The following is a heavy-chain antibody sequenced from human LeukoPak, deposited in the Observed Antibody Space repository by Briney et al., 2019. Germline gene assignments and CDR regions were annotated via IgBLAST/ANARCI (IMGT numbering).Heavy chain of an antibody. D-gene: IGHD5-12*01. CDR1: GGSFSGYY. Sequence: SETLSLTCAVYGGSFSGYYWSWIRQPPGKGLEWIGEINHSGSTNYNPSLKSRVTISVDTSKNQFSLKLSSVTAADTAVYYCARRFRPYVDIVATIRFGQPYFDYWGQGTLVTVSS. V-gene: IGHV4-34*01. CDR2: INHSGST. CDR3: ARRFRPYVDIVATIRFGQPYFDY. J-gene: IGHJ4*02.